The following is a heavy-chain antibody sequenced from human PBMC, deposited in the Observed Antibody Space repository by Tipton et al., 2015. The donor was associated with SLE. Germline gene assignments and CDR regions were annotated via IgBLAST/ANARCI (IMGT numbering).Heavy chain of an antibody. D-gene: IGHD2-21*01. J-gene: IGHJ3*02. CDR1: GGSIRSSNFY. CDR2: VYYSGGT. CDR3: TREVITITDSDAFDI. Sequence: TLSLTCAVSGGSIRSSNFYWGWIRPSPGKGLEWIGNVYYSGGTNYNPSLKSRVTISVDTSKNQFSLNLSSVTAADTAVYYCTREVITITDSDAFDIWGQGTMVTVSS. V-gene: IGHV4-61*05.